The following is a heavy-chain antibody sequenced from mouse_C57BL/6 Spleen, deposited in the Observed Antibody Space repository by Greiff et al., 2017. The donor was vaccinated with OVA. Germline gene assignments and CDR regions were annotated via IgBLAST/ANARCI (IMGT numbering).Heavy chain of an antibody. V-gene: IGHV5-4*03. Sequence: EVKLVESGGGLVKPGGSLKLSCAASGFTFSSYAMSWVRQTPEKRLEWVATISAGGSYTYYPDNVKGRFTISRDNAKNNLYLQMSHLKSEDTAMYYCARGGELSYYFDYWGQGTTLTVSS. CDR3: ARGGELSYYFDY. CDR1: GFTFSSYA. J-gene: IGHJ2*01. CDR2: ISAGGSYT.